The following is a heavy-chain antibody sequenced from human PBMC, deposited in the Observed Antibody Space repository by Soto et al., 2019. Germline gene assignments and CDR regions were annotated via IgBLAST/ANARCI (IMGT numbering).Heavy chain of an antibody. J-gene: IGHJ4*02. CDR1: GFTFSTYT. V-gene: IGHV3-48*02. Sequence: GGSLRLSCTASGFTFSTYTMNWVRQAPGKGLEWISYISTSGDSIYYADSVRGRFTISRDNAKNSLYLQMSSLRDEDTAVYYCVRALGERKYSYGFDYWGQGTLVTVS. D-gene: IGHD5-18*01. CDR2: ISTSGDSI. CDR3: VRALGERKYSYGFDY.